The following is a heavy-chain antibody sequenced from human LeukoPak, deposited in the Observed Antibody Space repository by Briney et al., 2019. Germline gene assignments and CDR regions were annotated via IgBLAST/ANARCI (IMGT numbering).Heavy chain of an antibody. D-gene: IGHD2-21*02. CDR1: GGSIRSSYYY. Sequence: PSETLSLTCTVSGGSIRSSYYYWGWVRQPPGKGLEWIGSIYDSGSTYYNPSLKSRVTISVDESKNQFSLELNSVTAADTAVYYCARGGDWLFDYWGQGILVTVSS. J-gene: IGHJ4*02. CDR2: IYDSGST. V-gene: IGHV4-39*07. CDR3: ARGGDWLFDY.